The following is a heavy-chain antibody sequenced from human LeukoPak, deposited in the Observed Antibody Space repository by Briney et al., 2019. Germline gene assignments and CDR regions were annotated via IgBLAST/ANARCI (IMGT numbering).Heavy chain of an antibody. V-gene: IGHV1-24*01. J-gene: IGHJ4*02. CDR1: GFGLCVLS. Sequence: GASVKVSCKISGFGLCVLSIHWMRQAPGKGLEWVGGIRPETGEPIYAQKFQGRVTVTEDTVTDTGYMELRSLTSDDTAVYFCTTDSGRSYFYFNFWGQGTLVTVSS. CDR3: TTDSGRSYFYFNF. CDR2: IRPETGEP. D-gene: IGHD3-10*01.